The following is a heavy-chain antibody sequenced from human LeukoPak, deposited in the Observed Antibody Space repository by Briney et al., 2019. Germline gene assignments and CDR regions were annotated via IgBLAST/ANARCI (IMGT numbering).Heavy chain of an antibody. J-gene: IGHJ4*02. Sequence: SVKVPCKASGGTFSSYAISWVRQAPGQGLEWMGGIIPIFGTANYAQKFQGRVTITADESTSTAYMELSSLRSEDTAVYYCARGRGVATIVVLNPPVYWGQGTLVTVSS. V-gene: IGHV1-69*13. CDR2: IIPIFGTA. D-gene: IGHD5-12*01. CDR1: GGTFSSYA. CDR3: ARGRGVATIVVLNPPVY.